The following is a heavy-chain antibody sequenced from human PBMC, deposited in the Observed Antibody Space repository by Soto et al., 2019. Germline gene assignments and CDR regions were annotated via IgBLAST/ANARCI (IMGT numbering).Heavy chain of an antibody. CDR3: ARELERVFDY. D-gene: IGHD1-1*01. V-gene: IGHV3-30*04. CDR1: GFTFSSYA. CDR2: IAYDGRNK. J-gene: IGHJ4*02. Sequence: QVQLVESGGGVVQPGRSLRLSCAASGFTFSSYAMHWVRQAPGKGLEWVAVIAYDGRNKYYADSVKGRFTISRDNSKNTRYLQMNSRRIEDTAVYYCARELERVFDYWGQGTLVTVSS.